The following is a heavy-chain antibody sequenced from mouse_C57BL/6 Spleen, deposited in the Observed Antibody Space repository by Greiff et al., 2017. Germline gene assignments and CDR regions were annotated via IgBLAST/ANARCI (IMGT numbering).Heavy chain of an antibody. CDR1: GFTFSSYG. V-gene: IGHV5-6*01. J-gene: IGHJ4*01. CDR2: ISSGGSYT. Sequence: EVKLVESGGDLVKPGGSLKLSCAASGFTFSSYGMSWVRQTPDKRLEWVATISSGGSYTYYPDSVKGRFTISRDNAKNTLYLQMSSLKSEDTAMYYCARQTLTGNYAMDYWGQGTSVTVSS. D-gene: IGHD4-1*01. CDR3: ARQTLTGNYAMDY.